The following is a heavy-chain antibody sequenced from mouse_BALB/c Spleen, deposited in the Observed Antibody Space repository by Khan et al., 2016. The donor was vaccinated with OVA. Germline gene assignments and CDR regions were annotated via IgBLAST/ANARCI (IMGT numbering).Heavy chain of an antibody. V-gene: IGHV3-2*02. Sequence: VQLQQPGPGLVKPSQSLSLTCTVTGYSITSDYAWNWIRQFPGNKLEWMGYISYSGNTKYNPSLKSRISITRDTSKNQFFLQLNSVTAEDTATYYWTRIYGGDFDYWGQGTTLTVSS. D-gene: IGHD1-1*01. J-gene: IGHJ2*01. CDR3: TRIYGGDFDY. CDR1: GYSITSDYA. CDR2: ISYSGNT.